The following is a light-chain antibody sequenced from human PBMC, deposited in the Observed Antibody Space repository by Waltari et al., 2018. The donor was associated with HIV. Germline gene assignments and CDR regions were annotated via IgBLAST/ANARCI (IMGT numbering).Light chain of an antibody. CDR3: AAWDDSLNVWV. CDR2: SND. J-gene: IGLJ3*02. Sequence: QSVLTQPPSASGTPGQMVTIPCSGGSSYIGRKTLNWYQQLPGTAPKLLIYSNDQRPSGIPDRFSGSKSGTSASLAISGLQSEDEADYYCAAWDDSLNVWVFGGGTKLTVL. V-gene: IGLV1-44*01. CDR1: SSYIGRKT.